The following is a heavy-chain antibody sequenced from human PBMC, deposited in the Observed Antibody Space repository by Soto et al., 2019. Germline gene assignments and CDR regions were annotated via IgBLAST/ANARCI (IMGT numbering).Heavy chain of an antibody. CDR3: AIARGTVTTYYYYGMDV. Sequence: QVQLQESGPGLVKPSQTLSLTCTVSGGSISSGDYYWSWIRQPPGKGLEWIGYIYYSGSTYYNPSLKSRVTISVDTSKNQFSLKLSSVTAADTAVYYCAIARGTVTTYYYYGMDVWGQGTTVTVSS. CDR1: GGSISSGDYY. D-gene: IGHD4-17*01. CDR2: IYYSGST. V-gene: IGHV4-30-4*01. J-gene: IGHJ6*02.